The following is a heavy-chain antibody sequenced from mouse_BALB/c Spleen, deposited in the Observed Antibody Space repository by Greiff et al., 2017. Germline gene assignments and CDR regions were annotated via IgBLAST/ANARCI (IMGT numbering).Heavy chain of an antibody. CDR1: GYTFTSYW. V-gene: IGHV1-7*01. CDR2: INPSTGYT. D-gene: IGHD1-1*01. Sequence: VQLQQSGAELAKPGASVKMSCKASGYTFTSYWMHWVKQRPGQGLEWIGYINPSTGYTEYNQKFKDKATLTADKSSSTAYMQLRSLTSEDSAVYYCARYGGLGYYFDYWGQGTTLTVSS. CDR3: ARYGGLGYYFDY. J-gene: IGHJ2*01.